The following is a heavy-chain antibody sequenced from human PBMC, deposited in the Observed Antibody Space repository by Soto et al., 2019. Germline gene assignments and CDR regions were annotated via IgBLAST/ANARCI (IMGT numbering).Heavy chain of an antibody. V-gene: IGHV3-74*01. D-gene: IGHD1-26*01. CDR3: ARGDRGAFDL. CDR1: GFTFSYYW. J-gene: IGHJ3*01. CDR2: IHSDGSST. Sequence: EVQLVESGGGLVRPGGSLRLSCAASGFTFSYYWMHWVRQAPGKGLVWVSRIHSDGSSTTYADFVKGRFIISRANARNTVDLQMNSVRVEDTAVYYCARGDRGAFDLWGQGTVVTVSS.